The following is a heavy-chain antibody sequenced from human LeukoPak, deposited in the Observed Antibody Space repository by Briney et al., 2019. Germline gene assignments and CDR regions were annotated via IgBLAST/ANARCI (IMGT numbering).Heavy chain of an antibody. CDR1: GFTFSSYA. J-gene: IGHJ3*02. CDR3: AREEGGAFDI. CDR2: ITTSSSYI. Sequence: GGSLRLSCAASGFTFSSYAMSWVRQAPGKGLEWVSSITTSSSYIYYADSVKGRFTISRDNAKNSLYLQMNSLRAEDTAVYYCAREEGGAFDIWGQGTMVTVSS. V-gene: IGHV3-21*01.